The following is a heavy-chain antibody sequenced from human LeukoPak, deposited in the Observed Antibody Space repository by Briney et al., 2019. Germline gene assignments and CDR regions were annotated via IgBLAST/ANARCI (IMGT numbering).Heavy chain of an antibody. V-gene: IGHV4-34*01. CDR1: GGSLRGYF. D-gene: IGHD2-8*01. CDR3: ARENVHNGAYPFYLDV. CDR2: VNHSGNT. Sequence: SETLSLTCAVYGGSLRGYFWSWIRQSSGKGLEWIAEVNHSGNTNYNPSLATRVTISVDTSKDQFSLKVNSVTAADTGVYYCARENVHNGAYPFYLDVWGKGTAVIVSS. J-gene: IGHJ6*03.